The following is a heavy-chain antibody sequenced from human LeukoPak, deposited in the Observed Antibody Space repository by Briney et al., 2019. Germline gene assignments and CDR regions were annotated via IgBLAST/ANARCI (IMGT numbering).Heavy chain of an antibody. Sequence: ASVEVSCKASGFTFTDYYMHWVRLAPGQGLEWMGYINPHSGVTSFPQKFRRRVTLTTDTSISAAYMELSNLISDDTAMYYCVREGITKAFDLWGQGALVTVSS. CDR1: GFTFTDYY. CDR2: INPHSGVT. J-gene: IGHJ4*02. V-gene: IGHV1-2*02. D-gene: IGHD1-14*01. CDR3: VREGITKAFDL.